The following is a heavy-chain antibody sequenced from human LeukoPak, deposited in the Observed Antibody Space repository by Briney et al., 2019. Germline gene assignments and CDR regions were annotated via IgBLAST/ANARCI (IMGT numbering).Heavy chain of an antibody. D-gene: IGHD1-1*01. CDR1: GGSISSYY. V-gene: IGHV4-59*08. CDR3: ARPPVPSYGMDV. CDR2: IYYSWST. J-gene: IGHJ6*02. Sequence: PSETLSLTCTVSGGSISSYYWSWIQQPPGKGLEWIGYIYYSWSTNYNPSLKSRVTISVDTSKNQFSLKLSSVTAADTAVYYCARPPVPSYGMDVRGQGTTVTVSS.